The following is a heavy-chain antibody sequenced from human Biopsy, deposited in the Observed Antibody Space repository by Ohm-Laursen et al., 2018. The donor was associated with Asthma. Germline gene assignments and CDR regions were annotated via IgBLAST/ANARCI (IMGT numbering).Heavy chain of an antibody. CDR2: ISYDGNHK. CDR3: AKRRGYSGHDNDY. D-gene: IGHD5-12*01. Sequence: SLRLSCAASGFMFRSFGMHWVRQAPGKGLEWVAVISYDGNHKFYEDCVKSRFTISRYNSKNTLYLQMNSLRTEDTAVYYCAKRRGYSGHDNDYWGQGTLVIVSS. CDR1: GFMFRSFG. J-gene: IGHJ4*02. V-gene: IGHV3-30*18.